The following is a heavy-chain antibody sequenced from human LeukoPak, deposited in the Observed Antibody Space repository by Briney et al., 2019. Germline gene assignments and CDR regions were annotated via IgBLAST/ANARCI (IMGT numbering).Heavy chain of an antibody. J-gene: IGHJ6*02. CDR1: GGSISSYY. Sequence: SETLSLTCTVSGGSISSYYWSWIRQPPGKGLEWIGYIYYSGSTNYNPSLKSRVTISVDKSKNKFSLKMSTVKAADTAVYYCARRSLLPYYYYGMDVWAQGTTLTVSS. CDR2: IYYSGST. CDR3: ARRSLLPYYYYGMDV. V-gene: IGHV4-59*08. D-gene: IGHD2-15*01.